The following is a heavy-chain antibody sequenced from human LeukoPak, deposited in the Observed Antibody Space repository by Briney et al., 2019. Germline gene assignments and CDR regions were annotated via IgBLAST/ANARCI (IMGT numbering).Heavy chain of an antibody. D-gene: IGHD2-21*01. CDR3: ARAMSAGGDWPDY. V-gene: IGHV1-2*02. CDR2: INPNSGGT. CDR1: GYTFXGYY. Sequence: GYTFXGYYXXXVRQAPGQXLXXMGWINPNSGGTNYAQKFQGRVTMTRDTSISTAYMELSRLRSDDTAVYYCARAMSAGGDWPDYWGQGTLVTVSS. J-gene: IGHJ4*02.